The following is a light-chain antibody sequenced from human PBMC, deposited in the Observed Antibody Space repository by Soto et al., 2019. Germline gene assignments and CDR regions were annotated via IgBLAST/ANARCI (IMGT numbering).Light chain of an antibody. Sequence: EIVLTQSPATLSLSPGERATLSCRASQSVSSYLAWYQQKPGQAPRLLIYDASNRATGIPARFSGSGSGTDFTLTIRSLEPEDFAVYYCQQRSNWPSFTFGPGTKVDIQ. CDR3: QQRSNWPSFT. CDR1: QSVSSY. V-gene: IGKV3-11*01. J-gene: IGKJ3*01. CDR2: DAS.